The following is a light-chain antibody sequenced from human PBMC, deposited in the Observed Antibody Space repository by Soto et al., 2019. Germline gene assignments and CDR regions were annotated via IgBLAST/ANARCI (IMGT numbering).Light chain of an antibody. Sequence: EMVLTKSPGPLSLSPGERATLSCRASQSVSSSYLAWYQQKPGQAPRLLIYGASSRATGIPDRFSGSGSGTDFTLTISRLVPEDFAVYYCHQYGSSPAYTFGQGTKLEIK. CDR3: HQYGSSPAYT. J-gene: IGKJ2*01. CDR1: QSVSSSY. CDR2: GAS. V-gene: IGKV3-20*01.